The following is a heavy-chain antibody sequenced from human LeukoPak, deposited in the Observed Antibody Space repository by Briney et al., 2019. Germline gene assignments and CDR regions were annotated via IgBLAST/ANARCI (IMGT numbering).Heavy chain of an antibody. J-gene: IGHJ4*02. V-gene: IGHV3-23*01. CDR3: ANPERGTYLVGFDY. D-gene: IGHD1-26*01. Sequence: PGGSLRLSCAASGFTFSSSAMNWVRQAPGKGLEWVSAISISGDDTYYAESVKGRFTISRDNSKNTLHLRMNSLRAEDTAVYFCANPERGTYLVGFDYWGQGTLVTVSS. CDR2: ISISGDDT. CDR1: GFTFSSSA.